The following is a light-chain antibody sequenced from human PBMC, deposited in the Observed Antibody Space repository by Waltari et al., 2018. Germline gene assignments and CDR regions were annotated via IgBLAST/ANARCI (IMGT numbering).Light chain of an antibody. CDR3: QSYDGSNAWV. Sequence: KFMLTQPHSVSESPGKTVTISCTRSGGSIASNYVQWYRQRPGSAPTTVIYEDILKPPGVPDRFSGSIDYSSNSASLTISGLKTEDEADYYCQSYDGSNAWVFGGGTKLTVL. V-gene: IGLV6-57*03. J-gene: IGLJ3*02. CDR1: GGSIASNY. CDR2: EDI.